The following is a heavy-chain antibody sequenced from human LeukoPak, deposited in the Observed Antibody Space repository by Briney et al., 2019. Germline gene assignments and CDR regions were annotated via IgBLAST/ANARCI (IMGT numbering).Heavy chain of an antibody. J-gene: IGHJ4*02. CDR1: GGSISSYY. CDR2: IYYSGST. Sequence: SETLSLTCTVSGGSISSYYWSWIRQPPGKGLEWIGYIYYSGSTTYNPALKSRVTISVDTSKNQFSLKLSSVTAADTAVYYCARETGGYSSPFDYWGQGTLVTVSS. CDR3: ARETGGYSSPFDY. V-gene: IGHV4-59*01. D-gene: IGHD6-13*01.